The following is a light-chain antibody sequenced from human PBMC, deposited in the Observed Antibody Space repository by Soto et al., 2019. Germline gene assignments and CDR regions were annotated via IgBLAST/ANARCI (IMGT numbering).Light chain of an antibody. CDR2: GAS. J-gene: IGKJ1*01. Sequence: EMVLTQSPGTLSLSPGERATLSCMPSHVVIANFLAWYQQKPGQAPRLLIHGASTRATGIPDRFSGSGSGTDFTLTINRLEPEDSAVYFCQHYGTTSATFGQGTKVDIK. CDR1: HVVIANF. CDR3: QHYGTTSAT. V-gene: IGKV3-20*01.